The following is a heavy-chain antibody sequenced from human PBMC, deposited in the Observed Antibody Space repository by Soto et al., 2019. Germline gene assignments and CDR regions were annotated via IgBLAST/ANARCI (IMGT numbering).Heavy chain of an antibody. Sequence: GASVKVSCKASGYTFTNFGISWVRQAPGQGLEWMGWISAYNGNTNYAQNFQGRVTMTTDTSTSTVYMEVSSLRSEDTAVYYCSRVDPGETSPFDHWGQGTLXXXXS. CDR3: SRVDPGETSPFDH. V-gene: IGHV1-18*01. CDR1: GYTFTNFG. CDR2: ISAYNGNT. J-gene: IGHJ4*02. D-gene: IGHD3-10*01.